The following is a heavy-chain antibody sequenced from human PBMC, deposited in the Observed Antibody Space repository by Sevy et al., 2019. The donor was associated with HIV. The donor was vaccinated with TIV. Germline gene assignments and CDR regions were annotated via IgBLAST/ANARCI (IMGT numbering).Heavy chain of an antibody. D-gene: IGHD5-12*01. CDR2: ISSTGNFE. Sequence: GGSLRLSCSASGLRLNTYAMHWVRQAPGKGLEWVSVISSTGNFESYAAPVKDRFTISKDNSKNTVSLQMNSLRPEDTAMYYCTRDAGYTTKFHPLHWGQGTLVTVSS. J-gene: IGHJ4*02. V-gene: IGHV3-30*04. CDR1: GLRLNTYA. CDR3: TRDAGYTTKFHPLH.